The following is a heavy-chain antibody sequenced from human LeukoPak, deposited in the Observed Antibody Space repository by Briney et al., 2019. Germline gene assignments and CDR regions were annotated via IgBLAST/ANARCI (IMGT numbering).Heavy chain of an antibody. CDR3: ARSLVRGTWAEYFQH. D-gene: IGHD3-10*01. Sequence: GASVKVSCKASGYTFTGYYMHWVRQAPGQGLEWMGWINPNSGGTNYAQKFQGRVTMTRDTSISTAYMELSRLRSDDTAVYYCARSLVRGTWAEYFQHWGQGTLVTVSS. CDR1: GYTFTGYY. J-gene: IGHJ1*01. CDR2: INPNSGGT. V-gene: IGHV1-2*02.